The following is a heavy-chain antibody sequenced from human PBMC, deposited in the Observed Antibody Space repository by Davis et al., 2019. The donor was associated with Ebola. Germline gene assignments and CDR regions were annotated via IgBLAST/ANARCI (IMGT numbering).Heavy chain of an antibody. CDR1: GYSFTSYW. CDR3: ARHSARITIFGVGSGGAFDI. J-gene: IGHJ3*02. D-gene: IGHD3-3*01. V-gene: IGHV5-10-1*01. Sequence: KVSCKGSGYSFTSYWIGWVRQMPGKGLEWMGRIDPSDSYTNYSPSFQGHVTISADKSISTAYLQWSSLKASDTAMYYCARHSARITIFGVGSGGAFDIWGQGTMVTVSS. CDR2: IDPSDSYT.